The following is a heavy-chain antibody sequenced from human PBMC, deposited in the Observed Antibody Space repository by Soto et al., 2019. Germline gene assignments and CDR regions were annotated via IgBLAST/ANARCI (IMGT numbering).Heavy chain of an antibody. CDR1: GYTFSTYG. J-gene: IGHJ3*01. CDR2: INPLKGDT. D-gene: IGHD2-2*02. CDR3: ARVKVPAAILGAFDL. Sequence: QAQLVQSGGEMRKPGASVKVSCEASGYTFSTYGITWVRQAPGQGLEWMGWINPLKGDTNSAARFQDRLTMTTDTSTRTAYMELRSLTSDDTAVYYCARVKVPAAILGAFDLWGQGTVVTVSS. V-gene: IGHV1-18*01.